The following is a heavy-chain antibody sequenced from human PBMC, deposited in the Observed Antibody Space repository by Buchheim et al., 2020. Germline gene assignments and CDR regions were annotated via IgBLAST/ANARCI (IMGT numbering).Heavy chain of an antibody. CDR1: NGSISNSNYY. V-gene: IGHV4-31*01. CDR3: ASFAGGGYSYGSASVDV. CDR2: IYYSGST. J-gene: IGHJ6*02. D-gene: IGHD5-18*01. Sequence: QLQLQESGPGLVKPSETLSLTCAVSNGSISNSNYYWGWVRQPSGEGLEWIGYIYYSGSTYYNPSLKSLVTISDATPRNQSSLKLSSVTAADTAVYYCASFAGGGYSYGSASVDVWGQGTT.